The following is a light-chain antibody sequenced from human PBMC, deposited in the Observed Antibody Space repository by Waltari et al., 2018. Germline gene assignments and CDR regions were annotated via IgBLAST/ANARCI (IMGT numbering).Light chain of an antibody. Sequence: SYELTQPPSVSVSPGQTARITCSGDAFPPKYVYGSQRTSGQAPVLVIYEDTERPSGIPERFSGSSSGTMATLTISGAQVEDEADYYCYSGDDSGNQEVFGGGTKLTVL. CDR1: AFPPKY. J-gene: IGLJ2*01. CDR2: EDT. CDR3: YSGDDSGNQEV. V-gene: IGLV3-10*01.